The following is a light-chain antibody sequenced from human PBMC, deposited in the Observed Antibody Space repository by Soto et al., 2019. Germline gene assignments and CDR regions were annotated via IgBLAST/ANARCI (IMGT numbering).Light chain of an antibody. CDR2: DNS. CDR3: QSYDSSLSGVV. Sequence: QSVLTQPPSVSGTPGQRVTISCTGSSSNIGAGFDVQWYQQLPGTAPKLLIDDNSNRPSGVPDRFTGSKSGTSASLAITGLQAEDEAEYYCQSYDSSLSGVVFGGGTKLTVL. CDR1: SSNIGAGFD. V-gene: IGLV1-40*01. J-gene: IGLJ2*01.